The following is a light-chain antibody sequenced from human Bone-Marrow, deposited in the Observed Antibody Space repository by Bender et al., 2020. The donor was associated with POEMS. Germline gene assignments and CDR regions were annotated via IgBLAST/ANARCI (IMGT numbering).Light chain of an antibody. Sequence: FMLTQPHSVSESPGKTVTISCTRSSGSIASKYVQWYQQRPGSPPTTLIYAVSQRPSAVPGRFSGSIDSSSNSASLTISGLRTEDEADYYCMSFTTTTSLVVVGGGTKLTVL. J-gene: IGLJ2*01. V-gene: IGLV6-57*01. CDR3: MSFTTTTSLVV. CDR1: SGSIASKY. CDR2: AVS.